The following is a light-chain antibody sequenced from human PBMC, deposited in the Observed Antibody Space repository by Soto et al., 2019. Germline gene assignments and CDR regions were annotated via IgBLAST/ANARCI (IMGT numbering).Light chain of an antibody. V-gene: IGKV3-20*01. CDR2: GAS. CDR3: QQYGSSGT. CDR1: QSVSSSY. J-gene: IGKJ1*01. Sequence: EIVLTQSPGTLSLTLGERATLSCRASQSVSSSYLAWYQQKPGQASRLLIYGASTRATGIPDRFSGSGSGTDFTLTISRLEPEDFAVYYCQQYGSSGTFGQGTKVDIK.